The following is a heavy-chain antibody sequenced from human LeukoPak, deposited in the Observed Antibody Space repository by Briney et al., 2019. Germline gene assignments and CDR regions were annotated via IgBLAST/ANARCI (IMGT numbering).Heavy chain of an antibody. CDR2: MQSGGST. CDR1: GITVSSKY. Sequence: PGGSLRLSCAASGITVSSKYMSWVRQAPGKGLEWVSVMQSGGSTYYADSVKGRFTISRDNSKNTLYLQMNSLRAEDTAVYYCARGDSILELWGQGTLVTVSS. J-gene: IGHJ4*02. D-gene: IGHD3-3*01. V-gene: IGHV3-53*01. CDR3: ARGDSILEL.